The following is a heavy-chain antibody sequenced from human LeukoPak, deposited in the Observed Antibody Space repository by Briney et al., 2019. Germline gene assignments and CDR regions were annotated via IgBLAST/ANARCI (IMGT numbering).Heavy chain of an antibody. D-gene: IGHD6-13*01. J-gene: IGHJ4*02. CDR3: AKPMYSSSWEFDY. CDR2: IKKDGSER. V-gene: IGHV3-7*01. CDR1: GFPFSHYW. Sequence: GSLRLSCAASGFPFSHYWMTWVRQAPGKGLEWVANIKKDGSERDYVDSVKGRFTISRDNAKNSLYLQMNSLRAEDTAVYYCAKPMYSSSWEFDYWGQGTLVTVSS.